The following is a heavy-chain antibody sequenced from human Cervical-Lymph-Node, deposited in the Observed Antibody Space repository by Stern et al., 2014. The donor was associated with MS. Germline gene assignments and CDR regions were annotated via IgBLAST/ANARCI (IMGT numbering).Heavy chain of an antibody. Sequence: VQLLESGGGVVQPGRSLRLSCAASGFTFSSYGMHWVRQAPGKGLEWVAVIWYDGSNKYYADSVKGRFTISRENSKNTLYLQMNSLRADDTAVYYCARDLCYDYVWGSYWFDPWGQGTLVTVSS. CDR2: IWYDGSNK. D-gene: IGHD3-16*01. CDR3: ARDLCYDYVWGSYWFDP. V-gene: IGHV3-33*01. CDR1: GFTFSSYG. J-gene: IGHJ5*02.